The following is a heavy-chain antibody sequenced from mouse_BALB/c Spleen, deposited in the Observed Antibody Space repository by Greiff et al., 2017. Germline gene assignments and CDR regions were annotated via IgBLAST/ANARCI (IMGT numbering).Heavy chain of an antibody. CDR2: INPSNGRT. V-gene: IGHV1S81*02. D-gene: IGHD2-3*01. Sequence: QVQLKQPGAELVKPGASVKLSCKASGYTFTSYWMHWVKQRPGQGLEWIGEINPSNGRTNYNEKFKSKATLTVDKSSSTAYMQLSSLTSEDSAVYYCARGGYDPWFAYWGQGTLVTVSA. J-gene: IGHJ3*01. CDR3: ARGGYDPWFAY. CDR1: GYTFTSYW.